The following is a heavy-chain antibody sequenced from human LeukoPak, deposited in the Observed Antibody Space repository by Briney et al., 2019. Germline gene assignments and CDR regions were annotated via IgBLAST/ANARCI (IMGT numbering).Heavy chain of an antibody. CDR2: IYYISNT. D-gene: IGHD1-26*01. J-gene: IGHJ4*02. CDR3: ARTQSQSGSYRYYFGY. Sequence: SETLSLTCTVSGASVGSAGYYWSSIRQPPGGGLEWIGYIYYISNTNYNPSLKSRVTMSVDPSKNQFSLKLNSVTAADTAVYYCARTQSQSGSYRYYFGYWGQGTLVTVSS. V-gene: IGHV4-61*08. CDR1: GASVGSAGYY.